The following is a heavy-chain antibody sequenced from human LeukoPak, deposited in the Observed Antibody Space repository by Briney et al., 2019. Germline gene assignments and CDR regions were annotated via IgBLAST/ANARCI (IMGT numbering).Heavy chain of an antibody. D-gene: IGHD6-19*01. J-gene: IGHJ4*02. V-gene: IGHV3-30*18. Sequence: LPGGSLRLSRAASGFTFSSYGMHWVRQAPGKGLEWVAFISYDGSNKYYADSVKGRFTISRDNSKNTLYLQMSSLRAEDTAVYYCAKDSGYSSGWYGYWGQGTLVTVSS. CDR1: GFTFSSYG. CDR2: ISYDGSNK. CDR3: AKDSGYSSGWYGY.